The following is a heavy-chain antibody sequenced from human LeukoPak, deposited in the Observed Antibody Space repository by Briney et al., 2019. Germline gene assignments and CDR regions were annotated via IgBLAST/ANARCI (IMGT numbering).Heavy chain of an antibody. J-gene: IGHJ4*02. CDR3: ASHYASGSFYSPFDY. CDR2: IYHSGST. Sequence: SETLSLTCTVSGYSISSGYYWGWIRQPPGKGLEWIGSIYHSGSTYYNPSLKSRVTISLDTSKNQFSLKLNSVTAADTAVYYCASHYASGSFYSPFDYWGQGTLVTVSS. CDR1: GYSISSGYY. D-gene: IGHD3-10*01. V-gene: IGHV4-38-2*02.